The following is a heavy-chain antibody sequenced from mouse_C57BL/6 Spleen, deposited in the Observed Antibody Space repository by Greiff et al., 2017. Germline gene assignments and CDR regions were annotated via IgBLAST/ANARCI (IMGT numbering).Heavy chain of an antibody. D-gene: IGHD1-1*01. V-gene: IGHV3-8*01. CDR2: ISYSGST. CDR3: AREGYCSSYGYFDV. Sequence: EVKLLQSGPGLAKPSQTLSLTCSVTGYSITSDYWHWIRKFPGNKLEYIGYISYSGSTYYNPSLKSRITITRDTSKNQYYLQLNAVTTEDTATYYGAREGYCSSYGYFDVWGTGTTVTVSS. CDR1: GYSITSDY. J-gene: IGHJ1*03.